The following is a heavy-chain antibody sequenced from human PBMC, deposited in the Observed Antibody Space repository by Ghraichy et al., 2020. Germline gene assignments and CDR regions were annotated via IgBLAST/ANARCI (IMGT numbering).Heavy chain of an antibody. CDR3: AREMTTMPTQYFQH. CDR2: ISSSSSYI. V-gene: IGHV3-21*01. CDR1: GFTFSKYS. J-gene: IGHJ1*01. Sequence: LSLTCAASGFTFSKYSMNWVRQAPGKGLEWVSSISSSSSYIYYADSVKGRFTISRDNAKNSLYLQMNSLRAEDTAVYYCAREMTTMPTQYFQHWGQGTLVTVSS. D-gene: IGHD4-17*01.